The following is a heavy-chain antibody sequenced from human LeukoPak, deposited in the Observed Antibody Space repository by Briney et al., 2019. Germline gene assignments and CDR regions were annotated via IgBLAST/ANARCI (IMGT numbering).Heavy chain of an antibody. CDR3: ARDPVLGAPDYLDY. CDR1: GFPSTDYV. V-gene: IGHV3-30-3*01. D-gene: IGHD1-26*01. CDR2: TSADESIK. Sequence: PGGSLRLSCTVPGFPSTDYVTHRVRQAPGKGLEWVAVTSADESIKIYNDSVRGRFTISRDNSKNIQYLQMNSVKVEDTAVYYCARDPVLGAPDYLDYWGRGTLVTVSS. J-gene: IGHJ4*02.